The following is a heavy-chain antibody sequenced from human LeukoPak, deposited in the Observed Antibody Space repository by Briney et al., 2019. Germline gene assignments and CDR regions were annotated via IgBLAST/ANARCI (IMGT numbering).Heavy chain of an antibody. CDR1: GFTFSNYG. CDR2: ISSSSSCI. J-gene: IGHJ4*02. CDR3: ARDTLGYCSGGSCYSEGYFDY. Sequence: GRSLRLSCAASGFTFSNYGMHWVRQAPGKGLEWVSSISSSSSCIYYADSVKGRFTISRDNAKNSLYLQMNSLRAEDTAVYYCARDTLGYCSGGSCYSEGYFDYWGQGTLVTVSS. V-gene: IGHV3-21*01. D-gene: IGHD2-15*01.